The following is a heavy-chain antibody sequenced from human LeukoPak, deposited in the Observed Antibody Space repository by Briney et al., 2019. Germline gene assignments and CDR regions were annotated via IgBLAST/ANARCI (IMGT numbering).Heavy chain of an antibody. D-gene: IGHD3-10*01. Sequence: GGSLRLSCAASGFTFSSYGMHWVRQAPGKGLEWVAVIWYDGSNKYYADSVKGRFTISRDNSKNTLYLQMNSLRAEDTAVYYCAKDSLYGSGSYINFWGQGILVTVSS. J-gene: IGHJ4*02. CDR3: AKDSLYGSGSYINF. CDR1: GFTFSSYG. V-gene: IGHV3-30*02. CDR2: IWYDGSNK.